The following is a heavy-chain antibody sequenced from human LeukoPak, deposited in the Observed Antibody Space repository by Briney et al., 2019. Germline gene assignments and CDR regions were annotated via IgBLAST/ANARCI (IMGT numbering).Heavy chain of an antibody. D-gene: IGHD6-19*01. Sequence: ASVKVSCKASGYTFTGYYMHWVRQAPGQGLEWMGWINPNSGGTNYAQKFQGRVTMTRDTSISTAYMELSRLRSDGTAVYYCARDTQWLVLGAFDIWGQGTMVTVSS. V-gene: IGHV1-2*02. CDR3: ARDTQWLVLGAFDI. CDR1: GYTFTGYY. J-gene: IGHJ3*02. CDR2: INPNSGGT.